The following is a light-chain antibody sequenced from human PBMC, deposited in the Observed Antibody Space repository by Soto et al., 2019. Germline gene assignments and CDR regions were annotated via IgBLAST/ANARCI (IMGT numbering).Light chain of an antibody. CDR2: DVT. V-gene: IGLV2-14*03. Sequence: QSALTQPASVSGSPGQSIAISCTGTSSDVGGYNYVSWYQHYPGKAPKVMIYDVTNRPSGVSNRFSGSKSANTASLTISGLKGEDDADYYCTSYIGSSTPLHVFRTVTKVTVL. CDR3: TSYIGSSTPLHV. CDR1: SSDVGGYNY. J-gene: IGLJ1*01.